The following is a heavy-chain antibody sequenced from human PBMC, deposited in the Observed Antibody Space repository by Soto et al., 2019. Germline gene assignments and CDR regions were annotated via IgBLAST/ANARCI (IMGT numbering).Heavy chain of an antibody. CDR1: GFTFSSYG. CDR3: VREAIVASTVPHNWVDS. V-gene: IGHV3-33*01. D-gene: IGHD5-12*01. CDR2: IWHDGSDK. J-gene: IGHJ5*01. Sequence: QVQLVESGGGVVQPGTSLRLSCAASGFTFSSYGMHWVRQAPGKGLEWVAVIWHDGSDKYYVDSVKGRFTISRDNSKNTWDLQMNSLRAEDTAVYYCVREAIVASTVPHNWVDSWGQGTLVTVSS.